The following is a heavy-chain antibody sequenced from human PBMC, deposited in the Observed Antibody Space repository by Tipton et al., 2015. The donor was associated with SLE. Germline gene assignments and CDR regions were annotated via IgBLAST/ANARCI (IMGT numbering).Heavy chain of an antibody. V-gene: IGHV4-59*01. J-gene: IGHJ4*02. CDR3: ARRAGDSYNSPFDY. D-gene: IGHD5-24*01. CDR2: IYYSGST. CDR1: GGSISNYC. Sequence: TLSLTCTVSGGSISNYCWSWIRQPPGEGLEWIGDIYYSGSTNYNPSLKSRVTISVDTSKNQFSLKLSSVTAADTAVYYCARRAGDSYNSPFDYWGQGNLVTVSS.